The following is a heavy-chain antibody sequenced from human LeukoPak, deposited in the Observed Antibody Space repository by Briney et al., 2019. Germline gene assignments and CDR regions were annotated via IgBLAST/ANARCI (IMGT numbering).Heavy chain of an antibody. Sequence: GGSLRLSCAASGFTFSSYWMHWVRQAPGKGLVWVSRINSDGSSTSYADSVKGRFTISRDNAKNSLYLHMNSLRAEDTAVYYCARGDYGGYSFFDYWGQGTLVTVSS. V-gene: IGHV3-74*01. CDR2: INSDGSST. J-gene: IGHJ4*02. D-gene: IGHD4-23*01. CDR3: ARGDYGGYSFFDY. CDR1: GFTFSSYW.